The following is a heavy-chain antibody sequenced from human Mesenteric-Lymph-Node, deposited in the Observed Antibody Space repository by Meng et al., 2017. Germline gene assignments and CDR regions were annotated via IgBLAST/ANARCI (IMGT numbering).Heavy chain of an antibody. D-gene: IGHD5-18*01. J-gene: IGHJ2*01. CDR1: GGTSRSYC. Sequence: VQLWAEGTNVGSPGTVSCNAFGGTSRSYCISWVRQAPVQGLECMGGIIPIFGTANSAQKFQGRVTITADESTSTAYMELSSLRSEDTAVYYCASVGYSYGYGYFDLWGRGTLVTVSS. CDR2: IIPIFGTA. CDR3: ASVGYSYGYGYFDL. V-gene: IGHV1-69*01.